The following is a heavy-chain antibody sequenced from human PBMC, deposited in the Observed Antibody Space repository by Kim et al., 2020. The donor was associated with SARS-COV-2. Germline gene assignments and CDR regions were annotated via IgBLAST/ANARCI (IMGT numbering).Heavy chain of an antibody. CDR3: AKCGDYSNYLYYYMDV. CDR2: ISGSGGST. V-gene: IGHV3-23*01. D-gene: IGHD4-4*01. Sequence: GGSLRLSCAASGFTFSSYAMSWVRQAPGKGLEWVSAISGSGGSTYYADSVKGRFTISRDNSKNTLYLQMNSLRAEDTAVYYCAKCGDYSNYLYYYMDVWGKGTTVTVSS. CDR1: GFTFSSYA. J-gene: IGHJ6*03.